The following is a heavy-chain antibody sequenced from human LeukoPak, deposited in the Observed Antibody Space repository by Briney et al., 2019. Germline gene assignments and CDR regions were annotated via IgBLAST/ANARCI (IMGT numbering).Heavy chain of an antibody. Sequence: HPGGSLRPSCAASGFTFSSYGMHWVRQAPGKGLEWVAVISYDGSNKYYADSVKGRFTISRDNSKNTLYLQMNSLRAEDTAVYYCAKTGVIQLWLRRFFDYWGQGTLVTVSS. J-gene: IGHJ4*02. CDR2: ISYDGSNK. CDR3: AKTGVIQLWLRRFFDY. CDR1: GFTFSSYG. D-gene: IGHD5-18*01. V-gene: IGHV3-30*18.